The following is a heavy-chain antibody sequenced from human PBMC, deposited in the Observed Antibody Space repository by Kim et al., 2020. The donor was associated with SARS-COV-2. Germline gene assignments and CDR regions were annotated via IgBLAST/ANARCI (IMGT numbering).Heavy chain of an antibody. V-gene: IGHV5-10-1*01. J-gene: IGHJ6*02. CDR1: GYNFPNYW. D-gene: IGHD2-15*01. CDR2: IDPSDSYT. Sequence: GESLKISCKGSGYNFPNYWISWVRQMPGKRLEWMGRIDPSDSYTNYSPSFQGHVTISVDKSISTAYLQWDSLKASDTAMYYCATYCSGGSCYSLDSSFGMDFWGQGTPVTVSS. CDR3: ATYCSGGSCYSLDSSFGMDF.